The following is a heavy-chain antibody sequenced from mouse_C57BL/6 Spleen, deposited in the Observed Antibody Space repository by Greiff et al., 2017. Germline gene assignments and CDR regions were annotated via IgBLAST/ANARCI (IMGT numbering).Heavy chain of an antibody. CDR1: GYAFSSSW. CDR2: IYPGDGDT. D-gene: IGHD4-1*01. V-gene: IGHV1-82*01. J-gene: IGHJ2*01. CDR3: ARVSLTGTGDD. Sequence: QVQLQQSGPELVKPGASVKISCKASGYAFSSSWMNWVKQRPGKGLEWIGRIYPGDGDTNYNGKFKGKATLTADKSSSTAYMQLSRLTSEDSAVYFCARVSLTGTGDDWGQGTTLTGSS.